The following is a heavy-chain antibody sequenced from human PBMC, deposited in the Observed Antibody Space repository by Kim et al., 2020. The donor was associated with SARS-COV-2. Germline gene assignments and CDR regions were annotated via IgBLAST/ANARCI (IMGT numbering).Heavy chain of an antibody. Sequence: SETLSLTCAVYGGSFSGYYWSWIRQPPGKGLEWIGEINHSGSTNYNPSLKSRVTISVDTSKNQFSLKLSSVTAADTAVYYCARGAGSGYDFPGLDYWGQGTLVTVSS. D-gene: IGHD5-12*01. V-gene: IGHV4-34*01. CDR1: GGSFSGYY. CDR3: ARGAGSGYDFPGLDY. CDR2: INHSGST. J-gene: IGHJ4*02.